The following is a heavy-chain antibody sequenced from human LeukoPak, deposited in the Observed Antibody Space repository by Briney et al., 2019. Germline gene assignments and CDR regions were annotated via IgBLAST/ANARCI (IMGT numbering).Heavy chain of an antibody. Sequence: SETLSLTCTVSGGSVSSDYWSWIRQPPGKGLEWIGYIYYSGSTNYNPSLKSRVTISVDTSKNQFSLKLSSVTAADTAVYYCARQLDTAMATPSGMDVWGQGTTVTVSS. V-gene: IGHV4-59*08. CDR3: ARQLDTAMATPSGMDV. J-gene: IGHJ6*02. CDR2: IYYSGST. CDR1: GGSVSSDY. D-gene: IGHD5-18*01.